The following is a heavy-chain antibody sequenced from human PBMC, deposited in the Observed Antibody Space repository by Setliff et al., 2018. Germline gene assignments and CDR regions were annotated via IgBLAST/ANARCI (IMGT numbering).Heavy chain of an antibody. CDR1: GYSFTMYG. D-gene: IGHD6-13*01. Sequence: ASVKVSCKASGYSFTMYGVNWVRQAPGQGLEWMAWISAFTGFTQYSQKFQGRVTMTRDTSTSTIYMELASLTSEDTAVYYCARAGDAAAGRKGVFEYWGQGTLVTVSS. V-gene: IGHV1-18*01. CDR2: ISAFTGFT. CDR3: ARAGDAAAGRKGVFEY. J-gene: IGHJ4*02.